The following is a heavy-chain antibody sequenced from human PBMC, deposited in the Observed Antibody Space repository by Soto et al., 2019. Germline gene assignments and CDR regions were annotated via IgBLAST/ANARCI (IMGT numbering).Heavy chain of an antibody. CDR3: AKAPMPHYYDSSGYPFDY. Sequence: GGSLRLSCAASGFTFSSYAMSWVRQAPGKGLEWVSAISGSGGSTYYADSVKGRFTISRDNSKNTLYLQMNSLRAEDTAVYYCAKAPMPHYYDSSGYPFDYCGQGTLVTVSS. CDR1: GFTFSSYA. D-gene: IGHD3-22*01. V-gene: IGHV3-23*01. CDR2: ISGSGGST. J-gene: IGHJ4*02.